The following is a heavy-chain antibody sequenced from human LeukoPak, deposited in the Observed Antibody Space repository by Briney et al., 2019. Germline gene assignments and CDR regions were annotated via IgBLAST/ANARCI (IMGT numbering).Heavy chain of an antibody. D-gene: IGHD3-3*01. CDR2: INNDGRDK. V-gene: IGHV3-74*01. CDR1: GFTFGSYW. J-gene: IGHJ3*02. Sequence: PGGSLRLSCVASGFTFGSYWIYWVRQAPGKGLECISRINNDGRDKVYADSVRGRFTISRDNAKNTVFLQLNSLRAEDTGVYYCARGGDFHAFDIWGRGTMVTVSS. CDR3: ARGGDFHAFDI.